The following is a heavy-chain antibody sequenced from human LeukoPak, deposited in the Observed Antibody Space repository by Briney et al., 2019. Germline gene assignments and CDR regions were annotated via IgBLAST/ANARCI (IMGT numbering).Heavy chain of an antibody. CDR2: TYYRSKWYI. V-gene: IGHV6-1*01. CDR3: ARGRDSSSWYWPNNWFDP. CDR1: GDSVSSNSAA. J-gene: IGHJ5*02. D-gene: IGHD6-13*01. Sequence: SQTLSLTCAISGDSVSSNSAAWNWIRQSPSRGLEWLGRTYYRSKWYIDYAVSVKSRITINPDTSKNQFSLQLNSVTPEDTAGYYGARGRDSSSWYWPNNWFDPWARGTRVTVSS.